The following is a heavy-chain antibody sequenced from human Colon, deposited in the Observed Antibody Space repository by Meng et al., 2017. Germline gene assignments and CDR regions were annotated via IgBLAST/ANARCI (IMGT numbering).Heavy chain of an antibody. Sequence: SETLSLTCAVSGGSISSSGYYWGWIRQPPGKGLEWIGSMSHSGTTFYNPSLKSRVTISRDTSKNQFSLKVTFVTAADTAVYYCARDIGGTPADYWGQGTRVTGYS. CDR3: ARDIGGTPADY. V-gene: IGHV4-39*07. J-gene: IGHJ4*02. CDR2: MSHSGTT. D-gene: IGHD1-14*01. CDR1: GGSISSSGYY.